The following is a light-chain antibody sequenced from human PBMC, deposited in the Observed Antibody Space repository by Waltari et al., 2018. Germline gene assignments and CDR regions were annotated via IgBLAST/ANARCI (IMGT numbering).Light chain of an antibody. V-gene: IGKV1-39*01. J-gene: IGKJ2*01. Sequence: DIQMTQSPSSLSAYVGDRVIITCRASQYVSTYLNWYQLKTGKAPELLIYAESTLTAELPSMFSGSGSRTDFTLTISSLQPEDFATYYCEQTYDTPPTFGQGTRLEIK. CDR1: QYVSTY. CDR3: EQTYDTPPT. CDR2: AES.